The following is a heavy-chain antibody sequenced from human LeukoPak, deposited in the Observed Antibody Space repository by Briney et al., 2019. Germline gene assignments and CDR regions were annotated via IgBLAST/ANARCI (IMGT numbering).Heavy chain of an antibody. V-gene: IGHV1-2*02. CDR3: ARFRAGATYYYYYMDV. CDR1: GYTFTGYY. Sequence: ASVKISCKASGYTFTGYYMHWVRQAPGQGLEWMGWINLNSGGTNYAQKFQGRVTMTRDTSISTAYMELSRLRSDDTAVYYCARFRAGATYYYYYMDVWGKGTTVTVSS. J-gene: IGHJ6*03. CDR2: INLNSGGT. D-gene: IGHD1-26*01.